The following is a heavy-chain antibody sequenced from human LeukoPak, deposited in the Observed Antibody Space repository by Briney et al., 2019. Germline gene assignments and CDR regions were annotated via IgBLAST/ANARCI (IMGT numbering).Heavy chain of an antibody. Sequence: GGSLRLSCVVSGFTFSNYWMHWVRQAPGKGLVWVSRINSDGSSTNYADSVKGRFTISRDNAKNTLYLQMNSLRAEDTAVYYCARDLSGTYPLDSWGQGTLVTVSS. J-gene: IGHJ4*02. D-gene: IGHD1-26*01. CDR3: ARDLSGTYPLDS. CDR2: INSDGSST. V-gene: IGHV3-74*01. CDR1: GFTFSNYW.